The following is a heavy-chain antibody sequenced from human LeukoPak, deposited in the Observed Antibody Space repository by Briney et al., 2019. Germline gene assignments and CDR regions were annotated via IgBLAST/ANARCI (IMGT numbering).Heavy chain of an antibody. CDR2: ISSDGNNK. Sequence: PGGSLRLSCAASGFTFTNYAIHWIRQAPGKGLEWVAVISSDGNNKYYADSVKGRFTISRDNSKNTLYLQMNSLRAEDTAVYYCAREGSYYFDCWGQGTLVTVSS. V-gene: IGHV3-30-3*01. J-gene: IGHJ4*02. CDR1: GFTFTNYA. CDR3: AREGSYYFDC.